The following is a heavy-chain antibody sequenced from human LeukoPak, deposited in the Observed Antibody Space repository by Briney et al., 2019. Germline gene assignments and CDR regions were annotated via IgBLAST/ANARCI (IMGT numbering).Heavy chain of an antibody. Sequence: SETLSLTCTVSGGSISSYYWSWIRQSAGKGLEWIGRIYTSGNTNYNPSLKSRVTMSVDTSKNQFSLKLSSVTAADTAVYYCAYRIAVAGTDYWGQGTLVTVSS. D-gene: IGHD6-19*01. V-gene: IGHV4-4*07. CDR2: IYTSGNT. CDR1: GGSISSYY. CDR3: AYRIAVAGTDY. J-gene: IGHJ4*02.